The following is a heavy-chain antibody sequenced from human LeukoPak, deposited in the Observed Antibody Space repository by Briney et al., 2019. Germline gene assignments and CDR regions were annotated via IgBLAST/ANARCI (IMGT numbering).Heavy chain of an antibody. CDR1: GYTFTSYD. Sequence: ASVKVSCKASGYTFTSYDIHWVRQATGQGLEWMGWISTYDHDTNYAQKFRGRVTMTTDTSTSTAYMELRSLGSDDTAVYYCVRDYFCSGGTCDDCFDPWGQGTLVTVSS. V-gene: IGHV1-18*01. J-gene: IGHJ5*02. CDR2: ISTYDHDT. CDR3: VRDYFCSGGTCDDCFDP. D-gene: IGHD2-15*01.